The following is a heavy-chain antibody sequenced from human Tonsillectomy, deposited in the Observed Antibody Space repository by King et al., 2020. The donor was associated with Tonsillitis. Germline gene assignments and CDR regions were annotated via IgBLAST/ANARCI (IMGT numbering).Heavy chain of an antibody. D-gene: IGHD2-21*02. J-gene: IGHJ4*02. CDR2: VSGYNGRT. CDR1: GYAFTTYG. V-gene: IGHV1-18*04. CDR3: ARDHFVAATASPWLPEHYYDY. Sequence: QLVQSGGDVKKPGAAVKVSCTTSGYAFTTYGIAWVRQAPGQGFEWMGWVSGYNGRTNIAQKFRDRVSMTTDTSTNTAYMELRRLTSDDTAVYYCARDHFVAATASPWLPEHYYDYWGQGTLVTVSS.